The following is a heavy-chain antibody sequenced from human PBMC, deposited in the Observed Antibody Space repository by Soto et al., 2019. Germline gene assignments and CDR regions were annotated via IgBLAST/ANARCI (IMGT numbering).Heavy chain of an antibody. D-gene: IGHD5-12*01. V-gene: IGHV3-74*01. CDR3: ARDGKWLRFSPFLN. J-gene: IGHJ4*02. CDR2: INSDGSST. Sequence: GESLKISCAASGFTFSSYWMHWVRQAPGKGLVWVSRINSDGSSTSYADSVKGRFTISRDNAKNTLYLQMNSLRAEDTAVYYCARDGKWLRFSPFLNWGQGTLVTVSS. CDR1: GFTFSSYW.